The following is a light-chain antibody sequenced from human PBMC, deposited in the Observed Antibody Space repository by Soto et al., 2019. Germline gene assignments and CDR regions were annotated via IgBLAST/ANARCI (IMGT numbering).Light chain of an antibody. CDR3: SSYTSSSTLV. Sequence: QSALTQPPSVSGSPGQSVTISCTGTSSDVGSYNRVSWYQQPPGTAPKLMIYEVSDRHSGVTDRFSGSKSGNPASMTISGLQAEDEADYYCSSYTSSSTLVFGGGTKVNVL. V-gene: IGLV2-18*02. CDR2: EVS. J-gene: IGLJ2*01. CDR1: SSDVGSYNR.